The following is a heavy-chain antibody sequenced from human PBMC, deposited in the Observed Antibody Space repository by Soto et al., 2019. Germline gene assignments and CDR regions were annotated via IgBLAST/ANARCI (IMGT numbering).Heavy chain of an antibody. V-gene: IGHV3-23*01. CDR2: INRSGGST. D-gene: IGHD5-12*01. CDR3: AKSLEHNPGTVATGY. Sequence: EVQLLESGGGLVQPGGSLRLSCAASGFTFSNYAMSWVRQAPGKGLEWVSGINRSGGSTYYADSVKGRFTISRDNSKNTLYLQMTSLRPEDTAIYYCAKSLEHNPGTVATGYWGQGTLVTVSS. CDR1: GFTFSNYA. J-gene: IGHJ4*02.